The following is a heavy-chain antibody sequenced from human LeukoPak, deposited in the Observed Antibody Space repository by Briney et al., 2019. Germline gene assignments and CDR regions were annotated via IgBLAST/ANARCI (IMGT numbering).Heavy chain of an antibody. Sequence: SGTLSLTCVVYGPSFSNYYWSWIRQPPGKGLEWIGEINHTGSTNYNPSLKSRVAISVDKSKNQFSLNLSSMTAADTAVYYCASSVVVPSAADYWGQGTLVTVSS. CDR3: ASSVVVPSAADY. CDR1: GPSFSNYY. J-gene: IGHJ4*02. V-gene: IGHV4-34*01. CDR2: INHTGST. D-gene: IGHD2-2*01.